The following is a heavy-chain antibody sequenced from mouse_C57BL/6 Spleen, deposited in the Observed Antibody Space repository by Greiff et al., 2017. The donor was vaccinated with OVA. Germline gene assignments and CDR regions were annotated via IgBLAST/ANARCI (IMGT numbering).Heavy chain of an antibody. V-gene: IGHV5-6*01. CDR3: ARHEDSYWYFDV. Sequence: EVKLMESGGDLVKPGGSLKLSCAASGFTFSSYGMSWVRQTPDKRLEWVATISSGGSYTYYPDSVKGRFTISRDKAKNTLYLQMSSLKSEDTAMYYCARHEDSYWYFDVWGTGTTVTVSS. CDR1: GFTFSSYG. CDR2: ISSGGSYT. J-gene: IGHJ1*03.